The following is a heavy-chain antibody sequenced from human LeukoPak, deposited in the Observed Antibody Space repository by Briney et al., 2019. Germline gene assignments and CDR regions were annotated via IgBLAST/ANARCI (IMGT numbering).Heavy chain of an antibody. D-gene: IGHD3-10*01. CDR3: ARASFASGSYYFEL. CDR2: VYHSGAN. Sequence: SETLSLTCIVSADAITSHFYWGWIRQPPGNGGKGLEWIASVYHSGANYVNPSLKSRVSTLVDTSKSHFYLTLTSVTAADTAVYFCARASFASGSYYFELWGQGTLIIVSS. V-gene: IGHV4-38-2*02. J-gene: IGHJ4*02. CDR1: ADAITSHFY.